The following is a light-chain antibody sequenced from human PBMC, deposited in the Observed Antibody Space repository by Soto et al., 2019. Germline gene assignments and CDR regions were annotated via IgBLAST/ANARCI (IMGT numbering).Light chain of an antibody. J-gene: IGLJ2*01. V-gene: IGLV2-23*02. Sequence: QSALTQPASVSGSPGQSITISCTGTSSDVGSYDLVSWYQQRPGRAPRLMIFEVAKRPSGISTRFSGSKSGNTASLTISALQAVDEADYFCCSYTSTNTLVFGGGTQLTVL. CDR3: CSYTSTNTLV. CDR2: EVA. CDR1: SSDVGSYDL.